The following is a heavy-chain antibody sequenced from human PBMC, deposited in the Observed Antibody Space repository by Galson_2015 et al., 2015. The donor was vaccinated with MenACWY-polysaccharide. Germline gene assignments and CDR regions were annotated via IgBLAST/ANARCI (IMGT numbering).Heavy chain of an antibody. CDR2: IKSDGSST. CDR1: GFTFSTYW. Sequence: SLRLSCAASGFTFSTYWMHWVRQAPGRGLVWVSRIKSDGSSTNYADSVKGRFTISRDNAKNTLYLRMNSLRAEDTALYYCARGYSAYDWGLGTLVTVSA. V-gene: IGHV3-74*01. D-gene: IGHD5-12*01. J-gene: IGHJ4*02. CDR3: ARGYSAYD.